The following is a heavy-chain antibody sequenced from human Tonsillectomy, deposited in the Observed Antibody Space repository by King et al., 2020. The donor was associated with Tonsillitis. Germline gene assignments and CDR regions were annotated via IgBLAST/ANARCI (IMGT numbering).Heavy chain of an antibody. CDR2: MNPNSGNT. J-gene: IGHJ5*02. Sequence: VQLVESGAEVKKPGASVKVSCKASGYTFSSYDINWVRQATGQGLEWMGWMNPNSGNTGYAQKFQGRVTMTRNTSISTAYMELSSLRSEDTAVYYCARASSISPGRRNRGGNWFDPWGQGTLVTVSS. CDR3: ARASSISPGRRNRGGNWFDP. V-gene: IGHV1-8*01. CDR1: GYTFSSYD. D-gene: IGHD3-3*02.